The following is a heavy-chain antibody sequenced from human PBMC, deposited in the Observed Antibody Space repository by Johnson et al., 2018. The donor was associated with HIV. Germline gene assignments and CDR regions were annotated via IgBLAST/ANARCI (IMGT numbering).Heavy chain of an antibody. CDR2: ISYDGSNK. CDR1: GFTFSSYA. Sequence: QVLLVESGGGVVQPGRSLRLSCAASGFTFSSYAMHWVRQAPGKGLEWVAVISYDGSNKYYADSVKGRFTISRDNSKNTLYLQMNSLRAEDTAVYYCARVSGYYYDSSGLKGAFDIWGQGTMVTVSS. CDR3: ARVSGYYYDSSGLKGAFDI. D-gene: IGHD3-22*01. J-gene: IGHJ3*02. V-gene: IGHV3-30*04.